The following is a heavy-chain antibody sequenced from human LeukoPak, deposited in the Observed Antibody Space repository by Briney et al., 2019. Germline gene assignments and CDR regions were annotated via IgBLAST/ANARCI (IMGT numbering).Heavy chain of an antibody. CDR1: GGSFSGYY. CDR3: AKYVAIAAAGAFDY. CDR2: ISGSGGST. J-gene: IGHJ4*02. Sequence: ETLSLTCAVYGGSFSGYYWSWVRQAPGKGLEWVSAISGSGGSTYYADSVKGRFTISRDNSKNTLYLQMNSLRAEDTAVYYCAKYVAIAAAGAFDYWGQGTLVTVSS. V-gene: IGHV3-23*01. D-gene: IGHD6-13*01.